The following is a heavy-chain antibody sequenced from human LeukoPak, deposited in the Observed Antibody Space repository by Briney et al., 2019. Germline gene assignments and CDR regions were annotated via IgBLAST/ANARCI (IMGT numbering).Heavy chain of an antibody. CDR3: ARYKDRLGYSSSWYYFDY. CDR2: INHSGST. D-gene: IGHD6-13*01. J-gene: IGHJ4*02. Sequence: PSETLSPTCAVYGGSFSGYYWSCIRQPPGKGLEWIGEINHSGSTNYNPSLKSRVTISVDTSKNQFSLKLSSVTAADTAVYYCARYKDRLGYSSSWYYFDYWGQGTLVTVSS. CDR1: GGSFSGYY. V-gene: IGHV4-34*01.